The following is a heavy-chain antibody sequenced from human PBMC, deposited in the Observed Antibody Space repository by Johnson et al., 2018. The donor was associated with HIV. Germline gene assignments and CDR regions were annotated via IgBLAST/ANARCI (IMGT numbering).Heavy chain of an antibody. CDR2: ISGSGGST. D-gene: IGHD6-13*01. V-gene: IGHV3-23*04. Sequence: VQLVESGGGLVQPGGSLRLSCAASGFTFSSYAMSWVRQAPGKGLELVSTISGSGGSTYYADSVKGRFTISRDNSKNTLYLQMNRLRAEDTAVYYCAKVGAGYSSSSWGKGTMVTVSS. J-gene: IGHJ3*01. CDR1: GFTFSSYA. CDR3: AKVGAGYSSSS.